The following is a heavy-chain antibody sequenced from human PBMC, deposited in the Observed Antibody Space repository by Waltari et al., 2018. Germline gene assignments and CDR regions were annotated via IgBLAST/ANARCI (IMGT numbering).Heavy chain of an antibody. J-gene: IGHJ4*02. Sequence: EVQLVQSGAEVKKPGANVKISCKASGYTFTDYYMHWVKQAPGKGLEWRGRVDPEDGETIYAETFQGRVTITADTSTDTAYIELSSLRSEDTAVYYCATEEPDNIEMMTGWGQGTLVTVSS. V-gene: IGHV1-69-2*01. CDR1: GYTFTDYY. CDR2: VDPEDGET. D-gene: IGHD1-20*01. CDR3: ATEEPDNIEMMTG.